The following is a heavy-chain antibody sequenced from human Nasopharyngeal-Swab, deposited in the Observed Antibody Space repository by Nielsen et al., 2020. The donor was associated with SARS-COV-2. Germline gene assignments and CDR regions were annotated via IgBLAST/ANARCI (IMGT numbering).Heavy chain of an antibody. D-gene: IGHD2-2*01. V-gene: IGHV3-9*01. CDR1: GFTFDDYA. CDR2: ISWNSGSI. J-gene: IGHJ6*03. Sequence: GGSLRLSCAASGFTFDDYAMHWFRQAPGKGLEWVSGISWNSGSIGYADSVKGRFTISRDNAKNSLYLQMNSLRAEDTALYYCAKDSSPAAADYYYMDVWGKGTTVNVSS. CDR3: AKDSSPAAADYYYMDV.